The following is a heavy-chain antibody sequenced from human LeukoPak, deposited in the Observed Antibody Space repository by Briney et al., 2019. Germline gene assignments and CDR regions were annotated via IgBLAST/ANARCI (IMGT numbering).Heavy chain of an antibody. D-gene: IGHD5-18*01. CDR1: GGSISSYY. CDR2: IYYSGST. J-gene: IGHJ6*03. Sequence: SETLSLTCTVSGGSISSYYWSWIRQPPGKGLEWIGYIYYSGSTNYNPSLKSRVTISVDTSKNQFSLKLSSVTAADTAVYYCARGGYSYGSLYYYMDVWGKGTTVTVSS. V-gene: IGHV4-59*01. CDR3: ARGGYSYGSLYYYMDV.